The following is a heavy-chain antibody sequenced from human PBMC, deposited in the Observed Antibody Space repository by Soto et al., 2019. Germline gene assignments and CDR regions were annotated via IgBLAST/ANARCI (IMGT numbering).Heavy chain of an antibody. Sequence: SGPTRVNPTETLTLTFTFSGFSLSTILIRVRWIRHPPGKALEWLARIDWDDDKFYSTSLKTRLTISKDTSKNQVVLTMTNMDPVDTATYYCARDSNLPDKWLYFDYWGQGTLVTVSS. V-gene: IGHV2-70*04. CDR1: GFSLSTILIR. CDR3: ARDSNLPDKWLYFDY. J-gene: IGHJ4*02. CDR2: IDWDDDK. D-gene: IGHD3-22*01.